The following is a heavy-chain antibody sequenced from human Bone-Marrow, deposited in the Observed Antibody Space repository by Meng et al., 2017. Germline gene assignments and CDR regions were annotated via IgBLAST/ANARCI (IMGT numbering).Heavy chain of an antibody. J-gene: IGHJ4*02. V-gene: IGHV3-66*01. D-gene: IGHD6-13*01. Sequence: EVQLVESGGCLVQPGGALRLSCSASGFTVSSDYMSWVRQAPGKGLEWVAYIDSGGNTYFADSVKGRFIISRDNSKNTLFLQMNSLRAEDTAVYYCARSFIAAPGGGHWGQGTLVTVSS. CDR3: ARSFIAAPGGGH. CDR1: GFTVSSDY. CDR2: IDSGGNT.